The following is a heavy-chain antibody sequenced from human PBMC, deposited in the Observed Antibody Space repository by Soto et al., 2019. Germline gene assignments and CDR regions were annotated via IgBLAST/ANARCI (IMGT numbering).Heavy chain of an antibody. V-gene: IGHV3-23*01. CDR3: ARDRQPDGISTFDY. CDR2: IFSGGVTT. D-gene: IGHD1-20*01. J-gene: IGHJ4*02. Sequence: PGGSLRLSCSASGFTVSTYTMGWIRLAPGKGLEWVSTIFSGGVTTKYADSVTGRFSISRDNSKNILYLQMNSLGVDDTAVYYCARDRQPDGISTFDYWGRGILVTVSS. CDR1: GFTVSTYT.